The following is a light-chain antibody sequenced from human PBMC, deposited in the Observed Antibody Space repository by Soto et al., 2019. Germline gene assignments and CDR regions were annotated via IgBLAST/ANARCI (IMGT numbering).Light chain of an antibody. CDR3: QQSDSMPLT. CDR1: QTVNTF. J-gene: IGKJ4*01. CDR2: AAS. V-gene: IGKV1-39*01. Sequence: DIQMTQSPSSLAASVGDRVTITCRASQTVNTFLNWYQQKPGKAPKLLIYAASTLHAGVPSRFSGSGSGTEFTLTINTLEPEDFATYYCQQSDSMPLTFGGGTRVEI.